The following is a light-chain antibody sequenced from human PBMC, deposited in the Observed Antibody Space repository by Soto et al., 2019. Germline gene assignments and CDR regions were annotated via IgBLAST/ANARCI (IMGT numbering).Light chain of an antibody. CDR2: DAS. J-gene: IGKJ4*01. CDR3: QQRSNWPPLT. CDR1: QSVSSY. Sequence: EIVLTQSPATLSLSPGERATLSCRASQSVSSYLAWYQQKPGQAPRLLIYDASNRATGIPARFSGSGSGTDFTLSLNSLEPEDFAVYYWQQRSNWPPLTFGGGTKVEIK. V-gene: IGKV3-11*01.